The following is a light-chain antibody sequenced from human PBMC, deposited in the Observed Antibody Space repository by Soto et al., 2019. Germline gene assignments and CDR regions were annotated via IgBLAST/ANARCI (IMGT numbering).Light chain of an antibody. J-gene: IGKJ2*01. CDR2: DAS. CDR1: QSISSW. Sequence: DIQMTQSPSTLSASVGDRVTITCRASQSISSWLAWYQQKPGKAPKLLIYDASSLESGVPSRFSGSGSGTEFTLTISSLQTDDFATYYCQQYNTYSVTFGQGTNLEIK. V-gene: IGKV1-5*01. CDR3: QQYNTYSVT.